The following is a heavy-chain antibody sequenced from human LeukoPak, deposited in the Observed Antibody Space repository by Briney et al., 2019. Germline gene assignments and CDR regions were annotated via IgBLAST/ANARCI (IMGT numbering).Heavy chain of an antibody. CDR1: GFTFSSYG. D-gene: IGHD3-22*01. V-gene: IGHV3-30*03. CDR2: ISYDGSNK. J-gene: IGHJ4*02. Sequence: PGRSLRLSCAASGFTFSSYGMHWVRQAPGKGLEWVAVISYDGSNKYYADSVKGRFTISRDNSKNTLYLQMNSLRAEDTAVYYCARDPSTYYYDSSGYLGGYYFDYWGQGTLVTVSS. CDR3: ARDPSTYYYDSSGYLGGYYFDY.